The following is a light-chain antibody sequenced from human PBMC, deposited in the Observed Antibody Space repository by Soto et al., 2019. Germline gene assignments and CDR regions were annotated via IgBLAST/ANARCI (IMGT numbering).Light chain of an antibody. CDR1: SSNIGAGYD. V-gene: IGLV1-40*01. CDR2: GNS. J-gene: IGLJ3*02. CDR3: QSYDSSLSGL. Sequence: QSVLTLPPSVSGAPGQRVTISCTGSSSNIGAGYDVHWYQQLPGTAPKLLIYGNSNRPSGVPDRFSGSKSGTSASLAITGLQAEDEADYYCQSYDSSLSGLFGGGTKLTVL.